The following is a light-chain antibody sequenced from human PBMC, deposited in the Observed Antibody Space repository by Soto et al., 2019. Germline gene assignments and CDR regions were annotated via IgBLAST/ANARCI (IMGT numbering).Light chain of an antibody. J-gene: IGKJ1*01. CDR1: QGIRND. CDR2: AAS. CDR3: QQYNTYPWT. Sequence: AIQMTQSPSSLSASVGDRVTITCRASQGIRNDLGWYQQKPGQAPKLLIFAASSLQVGVPSRFSGSGSGTEFTLTISSLQPDDFATYYCQQYNTYPWTFGQGTKVDIK. V-gene: IGKV1-6*01.